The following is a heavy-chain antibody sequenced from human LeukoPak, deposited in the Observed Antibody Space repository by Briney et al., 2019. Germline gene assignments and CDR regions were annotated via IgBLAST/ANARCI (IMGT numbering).Heavy chain of an antibody. J-gene: IGHJ6*03. CDR3: ARGTLMNNYYYMDV. V-gene: IGHV3-53*01. Sequence: PGGSLRLPCAASGFTVSSYYMSWVRQAPGKGLEWVSVIYSGGSTYYADSVKGRFTISRDNSKNTLYLQMNSLRAEDTAVYYCARGTLMNNYYYMDVWGKGTTVTVSS. CDR1: GFTVSSYY. CDR2: IYSGGST. D-gene: IGHD2-8*01.